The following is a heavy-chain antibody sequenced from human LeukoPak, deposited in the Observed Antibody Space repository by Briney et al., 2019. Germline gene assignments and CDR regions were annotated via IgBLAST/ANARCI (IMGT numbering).Heavy chain of an antibody. V-gene: IGHV1-8*01. D-gene: IGHD3-10*01. CDR3: ARGALVVRGIYYYGMDV. J-gene: IGHJ6*02. Sequence: GASVKVSCKASGYTFVNSEINWVRQATGQWLEWMGWMNPNSGNTGYAQKFQGRVTMTRNTSISTAYMELSSLRSEDTAVYYCARGALVVRGIYYYGMDVWGQGTTVTVSS. CDR2: MNPNSGNT. CDR1: GYTFVNSE.